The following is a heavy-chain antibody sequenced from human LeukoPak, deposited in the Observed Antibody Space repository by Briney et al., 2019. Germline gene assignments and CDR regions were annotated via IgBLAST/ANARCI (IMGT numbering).Heavy chain of an antibody. D-gene: IGHD6-19*01. V-gene: IGHV1-2*02. CDR1: GYTFTGYY. Sequence: ASVEVSCKASGYTFTGYYIHWVRQAPGQGLEWVGWINPNSGGAKYAQKFQDRVTMTRDTSISTAYTGLSRLRSDDTAVYYCAKGRVVAGSKSLTYHWLDPWGQGTLVTVSS. CDR3: AKGRVVAGSKSLTYHWLDP. CDR2: INPNSGGA. J-gene: IGHJ5*02.